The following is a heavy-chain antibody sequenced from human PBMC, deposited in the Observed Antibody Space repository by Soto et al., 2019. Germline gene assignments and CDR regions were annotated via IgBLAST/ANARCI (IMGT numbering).Heavy chain of an antibody. V-gene: IGHV4-34*01. J-gene: IGHJ5*02. CDR1: GGSFSGYY. CDR2: MNHFGST. Sequence: SETLSLTYAVYGGSFSGYYWNWIRQPPGKGLEWIGYMNHFGSTIYNPSLKSRVTISFDTSKSQLSLKLTSVIAADTAVYYCARSFCRDAVRCNWFDPRGQGTLVTVSS. D-gene: IGHD2-8*01. CDR3: ARSFCRDAVRCNWFDP.